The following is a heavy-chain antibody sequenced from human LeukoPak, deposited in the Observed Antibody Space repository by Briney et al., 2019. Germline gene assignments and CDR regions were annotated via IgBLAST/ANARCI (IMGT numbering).Heavy chain of an antibody. CDR3: AREEGYSSSWTNYYYYYGMDV. CDR1: GFTFSSYS. V-gene: IGHV3-48*04. D-gene: IGHD6-13*01. CDR2: ISSSSSTI. Sequence: GGSLRLSCAASGFTFSSYSMNWVRQAPGKGLEWVSYISSSSSTIYYADSVKGRFTISRDNAKNSLYLQMNSLRAEDTAVYYCAREEGYSSSWTNYYYYYGMDVWGQGTTVTVSS. J-gene: IGHJ6*02.